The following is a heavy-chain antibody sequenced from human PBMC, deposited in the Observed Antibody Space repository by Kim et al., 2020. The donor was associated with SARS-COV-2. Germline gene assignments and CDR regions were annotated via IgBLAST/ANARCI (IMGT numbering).Heavy chain of an antibody. J-gene: IGHJ5*02. CDR3: ARGTQAPYNYVWGSYPPNWFDP. Sequence: SETLSLTCAVSGGSISSSNWWSWVRQPPGKGLEWIGEIYHSGSTNYNPSLKSRVTISVDKSKNQFSLKLSSVTAADTAVYYCARGTQAPYNYVWGSYPPNWFDPWGQGTLVTVSS. CDR1: GGSISSSNW. D-gene: IGHD3-16*02. CDR2: IYHSGST. V-gene: IGHV4-4*02.